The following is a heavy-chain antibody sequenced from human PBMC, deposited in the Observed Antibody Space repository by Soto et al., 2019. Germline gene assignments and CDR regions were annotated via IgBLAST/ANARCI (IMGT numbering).Heavy chain of an antibody. CDR2: IYYSGST. Sequence: QLQLQESGPGLVKPSETLSLTCTVSGGSISSSSYYWGWIRQPPGKGLEWIGSIYYSGSTYYNPSLKSRVTISVDTSKNQFSLKLSSVTAADTAVYYCARHKGFANDAFDIWGQGTMVTVSS. J-gene: IGHJ3*02. V-gene: IGHV4-39*01. CDR1: GGSISSSSYY. CDR3: ARHKGFANDAFDI. D-gene: IGHD3-16*01.